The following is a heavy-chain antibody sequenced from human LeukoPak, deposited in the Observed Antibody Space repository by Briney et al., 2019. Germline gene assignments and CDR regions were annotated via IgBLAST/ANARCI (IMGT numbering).Heavy chain of an antibody. J-gene: IGHJ6*03. CDR2: ISAYNGNT. CDR1: GYTFTSYG. Sequence: ASVKVSCKASGYTFTSYGTSWVRQAPGQGLEWMGWISAYNGNTNYAQKLQGRVTMTTDTSTSTAYMELRSLRSDDTAVYYCARDRGSIVGAHHYYYYMDVWGKGTTVTVSS. CDR3: ARDRGSIVGAHHYYYYMDV. V-gene: IGHV1-18*01. D-gene: IGHD1-26*01.